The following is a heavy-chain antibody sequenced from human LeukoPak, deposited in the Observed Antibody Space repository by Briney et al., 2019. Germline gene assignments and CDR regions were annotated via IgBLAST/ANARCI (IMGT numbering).Heavy chain of an antibody. D-gene: IGHD6-19*01. CDR3: TGGGWSTDAFDI. Sequence: PAGSLRLSCGASGFIFSNYAMSWVRQAPGKGLEWVSSVSGTGGSTNYADSVKGRFTISRDNSKNTLYLQMNSLRAEDTAIYYCTGGGWSTDAFDIWGQGTVVTVSS. V-gene: IGHV3-23*01. CDR1: GFIFSNYA. CDR2: VSGTGGST. J-gene: IGHJ3*02.